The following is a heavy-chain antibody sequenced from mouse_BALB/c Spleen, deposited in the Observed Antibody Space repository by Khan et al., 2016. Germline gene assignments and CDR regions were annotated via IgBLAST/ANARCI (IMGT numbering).Heavy chain of an antibody. J-gene: IGHJ1*01. CDR3: TRSPTATRYFDV. D-gene: IGHD1-2*01. CDR1: GYSITSDYA. Sequence: EVQLQESGPGLVKPSQSLSLTFTVTGYSITSDYAWNWIRQFPGNKLEWMGYIRYSGSPTSNPSLKSRISITRDTSKNQFFLPLYSVTTEDTATYYCTRSPTATRYFDVWGAGTTVTVSS. V-gene: IGHV3-2*02. CDR2: IRYSGSP.